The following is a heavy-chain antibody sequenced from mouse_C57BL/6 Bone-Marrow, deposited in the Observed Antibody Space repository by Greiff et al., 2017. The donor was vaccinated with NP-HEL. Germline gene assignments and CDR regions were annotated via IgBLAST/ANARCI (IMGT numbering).Heavy chain of an antibody. CDR2: ISYDGSN. Sequence: EVQLVESGPGLVKPSQSLSLTCSVTGYSITSGYYWNWIRQFPGNKLEWMGYISYDGSNNYNPSLKNRISITRDTSKNQFFLKLNSVTTEDTATYYCARSLITTVVGGNYWGQGTTLTVSS. D-gene: IGHD1-1*01. J-gene: IGHJ2*01. CDR3: ARSLITTVVGGNY. CDR1: GYSITSGYY. V-gene: IGHV3-6*01.